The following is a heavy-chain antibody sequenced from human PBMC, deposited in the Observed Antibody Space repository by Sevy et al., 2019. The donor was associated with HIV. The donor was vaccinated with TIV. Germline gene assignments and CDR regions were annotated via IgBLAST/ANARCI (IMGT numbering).Heavy chain of an antibody. CDR1: EFTFSNYG. Sequence: GGSLRLSCAASEFTFSNYGMHWVRRAPGKGLEWVAVISYDGSTKYYADSVKGRFTISRDNSKNTVHLQMNSLRTEDTAVYYCAKGSRATDSAFDIWGQGTMVTVSS. CDR3: AKGSRATDSAFDI. J-gene: IGHJ3*02. CDR2: ISYDGSTK. V-gene: IGHV3-30*18. D-gene: IGHD3-22*01.